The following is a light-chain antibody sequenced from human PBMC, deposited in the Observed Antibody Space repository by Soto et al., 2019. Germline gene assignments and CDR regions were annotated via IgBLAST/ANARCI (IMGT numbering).Light chain of an antibody. CDR1: SSDVGGYKY. J-gene: IGLJ1*01. V-gene: IGLV2-14*01. CDR3: SSYTTSSTLV. Sequence: QSALTQPASVSGSPGQSITVSCTGTSSDVGGYKYVSWYQHHPGRAPKLIIYEVNNRPSGVSHRFSGSKSGNTASLTISGLQPEDEADYYCSSYTTSSTLVFGTGTKVTVL. CDR2: EVN.